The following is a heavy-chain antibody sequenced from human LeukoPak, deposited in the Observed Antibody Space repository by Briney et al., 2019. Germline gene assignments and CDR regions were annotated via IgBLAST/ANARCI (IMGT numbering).Heavy chain of an antibody. CDR3: ARGPFGDYVDY. D-gene: IGHD3-10*01. V-gene: IGHV4-34*01. J-gene: IGHJ4*02. CDR2: INHSGST. CDR1: GGSFSGYY. Sequence: SETLSLTCAVYGGSFSGYYWSWIRQPPGKGLEWTGEINHSGSTNYNPSLKSRVTISVDTSKNQFSLKLSSVTAADTAVYYCARGPFGDYVDYWGQGTLVTVSS.